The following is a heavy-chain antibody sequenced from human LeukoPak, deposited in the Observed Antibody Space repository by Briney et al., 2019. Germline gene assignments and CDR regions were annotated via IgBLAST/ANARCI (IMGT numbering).Heavy chain of an antibody. CDR2: IYYSGST. CDR1: GGSISSSSYY. D-gene: IGHD3-10*01. J-gene: IGHJ4*02. Sequence: PSETLSLTCTVSGGSISSSSYYWGWIRQPPGKGLEWIGSIYYSGSTYYNPSLKSRVTISVDTSKNQFSLKLSPVTAADTAVYYCARDLNLRTGMHYFDYWGQGTLVTVSS. CDR3: ARDLNLRTGMHYFDY. V-gene: IGHV4-39*07.